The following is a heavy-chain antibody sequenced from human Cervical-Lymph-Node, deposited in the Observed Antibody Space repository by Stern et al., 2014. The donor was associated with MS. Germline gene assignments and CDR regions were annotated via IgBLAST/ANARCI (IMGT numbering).Heavy chain of an antibody. Sequence: QLQLQESGPGLVKPSETLSLTCTVSGGSISSSSYYWGWIRQPPGKGLEWIGSIYYSGSTYYNPSLKSRVTISVDPSKNQFPLKLSSVTAADTAVYYCARLVKQLGPTDYWGQGTLVTVSS. CDR3: ARLVKQLGPTDY. D-gene: IGHD6-13*01. CDR2: IYYSGST. CDR1: GGSISSSSYY. V-gene: IGHV4-39*01. J-gene: IGHJ4*02.